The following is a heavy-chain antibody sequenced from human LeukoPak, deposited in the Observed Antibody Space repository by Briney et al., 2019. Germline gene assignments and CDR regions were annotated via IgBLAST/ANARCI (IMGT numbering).Heavy chain of an antibody. CDR2: IIPILGIA. CDR1: GGTFSSYT. J-gene: IGHJ4*02. V-gene: IGHV1-69*02. CDR3: AIANYDFWSGYYPPDY. Sequence: SVKVSCKASGGTFSSYTISWVRQTPGQGLEWMGRIIPILGIANYAQKFQGRVTITADKSTSTAYMELSSLRSEDTAVYYCAIANYDFWSGYYPPDYWGQGTLVTVSS. D-gene: IGHD3-3*01.